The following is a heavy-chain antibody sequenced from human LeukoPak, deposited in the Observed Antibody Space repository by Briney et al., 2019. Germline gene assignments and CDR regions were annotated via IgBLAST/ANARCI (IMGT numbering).Heavy chain of an antibody. Sequence: GASVKVSCKASGDTFSSYAINWVRQATGQGLEWMGWMNPNSGNTGYAQKFQGRVTMTRNTSISTAYMELSSLRSEDTAVYYCARVPTGWFDPWGQGTLVTVSS. CDR2: MNPNSGNT. D-gene: IGHD4-17*01. J-gene: IGHJ5*02. V-gene: IGHV1-8*02. CDR1: GDTFSSYA. CDR3: ARVPTGWFDP.